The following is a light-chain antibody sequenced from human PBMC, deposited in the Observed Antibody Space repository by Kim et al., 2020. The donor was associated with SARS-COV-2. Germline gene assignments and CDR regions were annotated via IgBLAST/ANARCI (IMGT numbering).Light chain of an antibody. CDR1: NIGSKS. CDR3: QVWDRSSDHWV. V-gene: IGLV3-21*04. CDR2: YDS. Sequence: SYELTQPPSVSVAPGKTARITCGGNNIGSKSVHWYQLRPGQAPVLVIYYDSDRPSGIPERFSGSNSGNTATLAISRVEAGDEADYYCQVWDRSSDHWVFGGGTKLTVL. J-gene: IGLJ3*02.